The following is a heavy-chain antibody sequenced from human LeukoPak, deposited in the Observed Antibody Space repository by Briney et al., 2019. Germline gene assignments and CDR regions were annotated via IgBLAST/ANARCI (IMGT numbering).Heavy chain of an antibody. Sequence: PGGSLRLSCAASGFTVSSNYMTWVRQAPGKGLEWVSVVYTGGSTYSADSVKGRFTISRDNSKNTLYLQMNSLRAEDTAVYYCARGLAAAGIYFDYWGQGTLVTVSS. CDR1: GFTVSSNY. D-gene: IGHD6-13*01. CDR2: VYTGGST. V-gene: IGHV3-53*01. J-gene: IGHJ4*02. CDR3: ARGLAAAGIYFDY.